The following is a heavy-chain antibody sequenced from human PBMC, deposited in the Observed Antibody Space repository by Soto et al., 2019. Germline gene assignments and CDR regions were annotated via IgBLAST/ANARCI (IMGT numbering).Heavy chain of an antibody. D-gene: IGHD3-3*01. V-gene: IGHV1-69*06. J-gene: IGHJ4*02. CDR1: GGTSTRYA. CDR3: NRGSEYDFWSGYL. Sequence: QERLVQSGAEVRKPGSSVKVSCTVTGGTSTRYAINWVRQAPGQGLEWMGGIVPMFGTSKYAQKVQGRVTITADTSTNISYMELRSLRSEDTAVYYCNRGSEYDFWSGYLWGQGTLVSVSS. CDR2: IVPMFGTS.